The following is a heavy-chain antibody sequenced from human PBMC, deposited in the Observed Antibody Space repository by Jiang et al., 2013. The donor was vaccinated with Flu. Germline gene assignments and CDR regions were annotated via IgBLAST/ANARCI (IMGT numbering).Heavy chain of an antibody. Sequence: LLESGGGVVQSGGSRELSCAASGFTFNTFGMHWVRQAPGKGLEWVALILYDGSYKYYADSVKGRFTISRDNSKNTLYLQMSSLRAEDRAVYYCATDTQHRVLQQWGQGTLVIVTS. J-gene: IGHJ1*01. CDR3: ATDTQHRVLQQ. D-gene: IGHD6-13*01. V-gene: IGHV3-30*02. CDR1: GFTFNTFG. CDR2: ILYDGSYK.